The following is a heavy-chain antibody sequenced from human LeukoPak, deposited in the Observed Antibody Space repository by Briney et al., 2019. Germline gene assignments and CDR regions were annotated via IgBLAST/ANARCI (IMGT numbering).Heavy chain of an antibody. CDR3: AKVLSSGGHWFDY. CDR2: ISSGGGST. D-gene: IGHD6-19*01. J-gene: IGHJ4*02. Sequence: TGGSLRLSCAASGFTFSSYAMTWVRQAPGKGLEWVSGISSGGGSTYYADSMKGRFTISRDNSENTLYLQMNSLRAEDTAVYYCAKVLSSGGHWFDYWGQGSPVTVSS. CDR1: GFTFSSYA. V-gene: IGHV3-23*01.